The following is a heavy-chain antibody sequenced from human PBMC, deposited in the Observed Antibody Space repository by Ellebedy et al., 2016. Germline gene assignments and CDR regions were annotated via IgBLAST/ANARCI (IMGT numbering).Heavy chain of an antibody. Sequence: GESLKISXAASGFTFSYYGMNWVRQAPGKGLEWVSSISTDGSLIYSANSLKGRFTISRDNANNSLYLQMNSLRAEETAMYFCARGVNYTFDIWGQGTMVTVSS. D-gene: IGHD1-7*01. J-gene: IGHJ3*02. V-gene: IGHV3-21*01. CDR1: GFTFSYYG. CDR2: ISTDGSLI. CDR3: ARGVNYTFDI.